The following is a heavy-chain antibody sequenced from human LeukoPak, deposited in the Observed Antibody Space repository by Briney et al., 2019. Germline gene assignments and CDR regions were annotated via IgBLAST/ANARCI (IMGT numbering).Heavy chain of an antibody. CDR2: IYYSGST. J-gene: IGHJ5*02. V-gene: IGHV4-59*01. CDR3: ARGPDIVVVSWTDNWFDP. CDR1: GGSISSYY. Sequence: PSETLSLTCTVSGGSISSYYWSWIRQPPGKGLEWIGYIYYSGSTNYNPSLKSRVTISVDTSKNQFSLKLSSVTAADTAVYYCARGPDIVVVSWTDNWFDPWGQGTLVTVSS. D-gene: IGHD2-2*01.